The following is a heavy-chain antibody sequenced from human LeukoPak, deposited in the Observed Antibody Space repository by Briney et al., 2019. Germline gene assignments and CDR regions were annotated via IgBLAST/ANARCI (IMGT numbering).Heavy chain of an antibody. D-gene: IGHD3-22*01. Sequence: PGGSLRLSCAASEFTFSSNAMHWVRQDPGKGLEWVTIISYDGSNKYYADSVKGRFTISRDNSKNTLYLQMNSLRAEDTAVYYCARGLDSSGYLSAFDIWGQGTMVTVSS. CDR3: ARGLDSSGYLSAFDI. CDR1: EFTFSSNA. V-gene: IGHV3-30*04. CDR2: ISYDGSNK. J-gene: IGHJ3*02.